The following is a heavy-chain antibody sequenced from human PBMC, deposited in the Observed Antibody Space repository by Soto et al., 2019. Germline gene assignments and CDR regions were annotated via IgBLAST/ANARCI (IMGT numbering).Heavy chain of an antibody. CDR2: IYPGDSDT. CDR1: GYSFTSYW. Sequence: GDALKISVKGSGYSFTSYWIGWGRQIPGKGLEWMGIIYPGDSDTIYSPSFQGEVTISADKSISTAYLQWSSLKASDTAMYYCARTAAAGKYYYGVDVWGQGTTVTVSS. J-gene: IGHJ6*02. D-gene: IGHD6-13*01. V-gene: IGHV5-51*01. CDR3: ARTAAAGKYYYGVDV.